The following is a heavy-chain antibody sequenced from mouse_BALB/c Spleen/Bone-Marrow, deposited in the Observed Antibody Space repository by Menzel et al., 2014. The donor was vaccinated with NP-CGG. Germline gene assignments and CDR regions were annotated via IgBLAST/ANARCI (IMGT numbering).Heavy chain of an antibody. CDR3: ASGDVYFAY. J-gene: IGHJ3*01. V-gene: IGHV5-9-4*01. Sequence: EVQLVESGGGLVKPGGSLKLSCAASGFTFSSYAMSWVCQSPDKRLEWVAEISSGGSYTYYPDTVTGRFTISRDNAKNTLYLEMSSLRSEDTAMYYCASGDVYFAYWGQGTLVTVSA. CDR2: ISSGGSYT. CDR1: GFTFSSYA.